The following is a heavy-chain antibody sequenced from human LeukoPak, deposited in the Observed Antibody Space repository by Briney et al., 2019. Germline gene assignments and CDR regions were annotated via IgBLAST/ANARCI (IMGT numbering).Heavy chain of an antibody. J-gene: IGHJ4*02. CDR2: INAGNGNT. CDR1: GYPFTAYV. D-gene: IGHD1-1*01. V-gene: IGHV1-3*01. Sequence: GASVKDSCKASGYPFTAYVIHWVRQAPGQRLEWMGWINAGNGNTKYSQKFQGRVTITRDTSASTVYMELTSLRSEDTAVYYCVRHERDFDYWGQGILVTVSS. CDR3: VRHERDFDY.